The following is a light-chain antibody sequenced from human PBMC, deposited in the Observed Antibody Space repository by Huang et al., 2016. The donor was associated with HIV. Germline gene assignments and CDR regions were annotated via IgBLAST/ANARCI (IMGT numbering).Light chain of an antibody. Sequence: DIQITQSPFSLSASVGDRVNITCRASQNINKYLNWYQQQPGKAPKLLIAGASTFQSGVPSSFSGSGSWTDFTLTISSLQPEDSAVYFCQQSVKTPRTFGQGTKLEI. J-gene: IGKJ2*01. CDR3: QQSVKTPRT. V-gene: IGKV1-39*01. CDR2: GAS. CDR1: QNINKY.